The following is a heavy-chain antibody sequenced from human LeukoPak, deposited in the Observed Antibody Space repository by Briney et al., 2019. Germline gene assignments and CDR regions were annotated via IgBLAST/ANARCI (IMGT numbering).Heavy chain of an antibody. V-gene: IGHV3-53*01. J-gene: IGHJ6*03. D-gene: IGHD1/OR15-1a*01. CDR3: ARDRQNNYYYYMDV. Sequence: GGSLRLSCAASGFTVSSNYMSWVRQAPGKGLEWVSVIYSGGSTYCADSVKGRFTISRDNSKNTLYLQMNSLRAEDTAVYYCARDRQNNYYYYMDVWGKGTTVTVSS. CDR2: IYSGGST. CDR1: GFTVSSNY.